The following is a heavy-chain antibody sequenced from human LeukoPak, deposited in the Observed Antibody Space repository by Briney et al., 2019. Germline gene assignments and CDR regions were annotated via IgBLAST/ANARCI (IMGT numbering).Heavy chain of an antibody. D-gene: IGHD3-22*01. V-gene: IGHV1-69*05. Sequence: GSSVKVSYKASGGTFSSYAISWVRQAPGQGLEWMGRIIPIFGTANYAQKFQGRVTITTDESTSTAYMELSSLRSEDTAVYYCARTHYYDSSGYTPYAFDIWGQGTMVTVSS. CDR1: GGTFSSYA. CDR3: ARTHYYDSSGYTPYAFDI. J-gene: IGHJ3*02. CDR2: IIPIFGTA.